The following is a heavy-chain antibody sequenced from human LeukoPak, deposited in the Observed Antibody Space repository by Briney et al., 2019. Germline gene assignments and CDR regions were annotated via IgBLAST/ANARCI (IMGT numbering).Heavy chain of an antibody. CDR2: IWYDGSNK. D-gene: IGHD3-22*01. V-gene: IGHV3-33*01. CDR1: GFTFSSYG. Sequence: GRSLRLSCAASGFTFSSYGMHWVRQAPGKGLEWVAVIWYDGSNKYYADSVKGRFTIPRDNSKNTLYLQMNSLRAEDTAVYYCARDYYDSSGYSDYWGQGTLVTVSS. J-gene: IGHJ4*02. CDR3: ARDYYDSSGYSDY.